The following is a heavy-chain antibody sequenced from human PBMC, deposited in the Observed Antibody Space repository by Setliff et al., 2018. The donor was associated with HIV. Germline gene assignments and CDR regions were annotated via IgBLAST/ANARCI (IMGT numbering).Heavy chain of an antibody. Sequence: SETLSLTCTVSGSFINSDYWGWIRQPPGKGLEWIGSIYHSATTYYNPSLWGRVTISIDTSKNQFSLKLSSVTAADTAVYYCARHWLSQDLVSGNYRSHYYFDYWGQGMLVTVSS. D-gene: IGHD3-16*02. J-gene: IGHJ4*02. CDR3: ARHWLSQDLVSGNYRSHYYFDY. CDR1: GSFINSDY. V-gene: IGHV4-38-2*02. CDR2: IYHSATT.